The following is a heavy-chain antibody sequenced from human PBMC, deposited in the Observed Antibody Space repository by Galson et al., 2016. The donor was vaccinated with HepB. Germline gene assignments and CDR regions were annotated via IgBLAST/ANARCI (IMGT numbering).Heavy chain of an antibody. CDR1: GGSISPYY. CDR3: ARVTIFGIIEGFDA. CDR2: VYHTGST. Sequence: SETLSLTCTVSGGSISPYYWSWIRQTPGLGLQYIGYVYHTGSTHYNPSLKSRVTLSVDTSKNQFSLKLSSVTAADTAIYYCARVTIFGIIEGFDAWGQGILVTVSS. V-gene: IGHV4-59*01. J-gene: IGHJ5*02. D-gene: IGHD3-3*02.